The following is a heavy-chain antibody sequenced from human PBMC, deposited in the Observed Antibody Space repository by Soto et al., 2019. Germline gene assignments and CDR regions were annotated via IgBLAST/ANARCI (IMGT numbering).Heavy chain of an antibody. CDR3: AKAPVPDYTAYGSCVFQL. V-gene: IGHV3-23*01. Sequence: EVHLLESGGGLVQPGGSLRLSCAASGFTFSNYAMSWVRQAPGKGLEWVSSIVGNGSSTYYADSVKGRFTISRDNSKNTLYLQMHSLRAEDTAVFYCAKAPVPDYTAYGSCVFQLWGRGTLVIVSS. J-gene: IGHJ1*01. CDR2: IVGNGSST. D-gene: IGHD4-4*01. CDR1: GFTFSNYA.